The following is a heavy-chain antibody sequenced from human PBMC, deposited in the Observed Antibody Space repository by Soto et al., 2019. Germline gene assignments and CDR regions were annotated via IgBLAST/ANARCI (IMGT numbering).Heavy chain of an antibody. CDR1: GGSFSGYY. CDR3: ARKGASIVVVPAAIIPRWFDP. J-gene: IGHJ5*02. V-gene: IGHV4-34*01. CDR2: INHSGST. Sequence: SETLSLTCAVYGGSFSGYYWSWIRQPPGKGLEWIWGINHSGSTNYNPSLKSRVTISVDTCKNQFSLKVRSVTAADTAVYYCARKGASIVVVPAAIIPRWFDPWGQGTLVTVSS. D-gene: IGHD2-2*02.